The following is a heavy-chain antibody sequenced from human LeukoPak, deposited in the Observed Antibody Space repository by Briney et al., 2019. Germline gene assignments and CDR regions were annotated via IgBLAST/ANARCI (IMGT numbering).Heavy chain of an antibody. Sequence: SETLSLTCTASGGSISSYYRSWIRQPAGKGLEWIGRIYTSGSTNYNPSLKSRVTMSIGTSTNKFSLKLIYVTAAVTAVYYCARGGDYFDYWGQGTLVTVSS. CDR1: GGSISSYY. CDR2: IYTSGST. V-gene: IGHV4-4*07. CDR3: ARGGDYFDY. J-gene: IGHJ4*02.